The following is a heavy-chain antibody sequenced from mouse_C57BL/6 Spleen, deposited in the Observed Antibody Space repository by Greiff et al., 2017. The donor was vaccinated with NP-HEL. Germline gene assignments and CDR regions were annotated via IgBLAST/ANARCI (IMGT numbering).Heavy chain of an antibody. CDR1: GYTFTSYW. J-gene: IGHJ2*01. D-gene: IGHD2-3*01. CDR2: IDPSDSYT. Sequence: QVQLQQPGAELVRPGTSVKLSCKASGYTFTSYWMHWVKQRPGQGLEWIGVIDPSDSYTNYNQKFKGKATLTVDQSSSTAYMQLNSLTSEDSAVYYCASIYDGYPYYFDYWGQGTTLTVSS. V-gene: IGHV1-59*01. CDR3: ASIYDGYPYYFDY.